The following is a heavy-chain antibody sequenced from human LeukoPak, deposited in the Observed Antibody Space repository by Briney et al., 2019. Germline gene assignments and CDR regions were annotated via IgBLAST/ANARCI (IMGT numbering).Heavy chain of an antibody. V-gene: IGHV1-46*01. J-gene: IGHJ4*02. CDR1: GYTFTSYY. CDR3: AREMVPQKGVGDFDY. D-gene: IGHD3-10*01. CDR2: INPSGGST. Sequence: ASVKVSCKASGYTFTSYYMHWVRQAPGQGLEWMGIINPSGGSTRYAQKFQGRVTMTRDTSTSTVYMELSSLRSEDTAVYYCAREMVPQKGVGDFDYWGQGTLVTVSS.